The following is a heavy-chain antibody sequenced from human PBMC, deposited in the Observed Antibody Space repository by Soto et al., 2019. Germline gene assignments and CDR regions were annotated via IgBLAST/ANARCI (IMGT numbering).Heavy chain of an antibody. J-gene: IGHJ4*02. CDR1: GFTFRNYW. CDR2: IKEDGSEK. Sequence: GGSVRLSCAGSGFTFRNYWLTWVRQAPAKGLDGVANIKEDGSEKYYVDSVKGRFTSSRDNAKHSLCLQMNSLRAEDTAVYYCARGHDGIDYGGRGSLVTVSS. V-gene: IGHV3-7*03. CDR3: ARGHDGIDY. D-gene: IGHD1-26*01.